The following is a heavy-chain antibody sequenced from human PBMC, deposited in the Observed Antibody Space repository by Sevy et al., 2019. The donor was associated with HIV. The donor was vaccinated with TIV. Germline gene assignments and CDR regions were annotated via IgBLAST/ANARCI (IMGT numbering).Heavy chain of an antibody. CDR2: IKQDGSEK. CDR1: GFIFSNYW. D-gene: IGHD2-2*02. CDR3: ARARGDTVVVSTAIGILIMDV. J-gene: IGHJ6*02. V-gene: IGHV3-7*01. Sequence: GGSLRLSCTASGFIFSNYWMSWVRQAPGKGLEWVANIKQDGSEKYYVDSVKGRFTISRDNTKNSLYLQMNSLRAEDTAVYYCARARGDTVVVSTAIGILIMDVWGQGTTVTVSS.